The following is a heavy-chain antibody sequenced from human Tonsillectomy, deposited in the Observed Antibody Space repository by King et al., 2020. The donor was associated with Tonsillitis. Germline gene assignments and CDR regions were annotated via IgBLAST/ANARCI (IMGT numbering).Heavy chain of an antibody. CDR3: ASAMYYYDSSGYYYFDY. CDR2: ISGSGGST. CDR1: GFTFSSYA. D-gene: IGHD3-22*01. Sequence: VQLVESGGGLVQPGGSLRLSCAASGFTFSSYAMSWVRQAPGKGLEWVSAISGSGGSTYYADSVKGRFTISRDNSKNTLYLQINSLRAEDTAVYYCASAMYYYDSSGYYYFDYWGQGTLVTVSS. J-gene: IGHJ4*02. V-gene: IGHV3-23*04.